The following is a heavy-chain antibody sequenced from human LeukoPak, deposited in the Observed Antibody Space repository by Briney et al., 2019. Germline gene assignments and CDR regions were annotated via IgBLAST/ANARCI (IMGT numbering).Heavy chain of an antibody. J-gene: IGHJ6*03. V-gene: IGHV5-51*01. D-gene: IGHD5-18*01. CDR2: IYTGDSDT. Sequence: GEPLKISCKGSGYRFTSYWIGWVRQMPGKRLEWMGIIYTGDSDTRCSPSFQSQVTSLADKSISTADLQWSSLKASNTAMYYCARSGEYSYGYHYYYMDVWGKGTTVTVSS. CDR1: GYRFTSYW. CDR3: ARSGEYSYGYHYYYMDV.